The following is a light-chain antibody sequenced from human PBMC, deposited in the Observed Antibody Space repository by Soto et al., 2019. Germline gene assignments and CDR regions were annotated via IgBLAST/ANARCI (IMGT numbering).Light chain of an antibody. V-gene: IGLV7-43*01. CDR2: STD. CDR3: LLYYGGAVV. CDR1: TGTVTSGHY. J-gene: IGLJ2*01. Sequence: QAVVTQEPSLTVSPGGTVTLTCASSTGTVTSGHYPNWLQQKPGQAPRALIYSTDTRHSWTPARFSGSLLGGKAALTLSGVQPDDEADYYCLLYYGGAVVFGGGTKLTVL.